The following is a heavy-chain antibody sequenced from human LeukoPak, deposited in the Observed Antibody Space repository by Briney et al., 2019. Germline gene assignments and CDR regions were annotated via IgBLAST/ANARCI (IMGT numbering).Heavy chain of an antibody. CDR2: IWYDGSNK. Sequence: GGSLRLSCAASGFTFSSYGMHWVRQAPGKGLEWVAVIWYDGSNKYYADSVKGRFTISRDNSKNTLYLQMNSLRAEDTAVYYCARGTVAVNLDYWGQGTLVTVSS. V-gene: IGHV3-33*01. J-gene: IGHJ4*02. CDR1: GFTFSSYG. CDR3: ARGTVAVNLDY. D-gene: IGHD6-19*01.